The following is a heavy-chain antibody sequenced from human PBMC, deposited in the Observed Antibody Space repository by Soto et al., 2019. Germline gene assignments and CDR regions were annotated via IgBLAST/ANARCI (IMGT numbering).Heavy chain of an antibody. CDR2: IYYSGST. D-gene: IGHD2-2*01. V-gene: IGHV4-59*08. J-gene: IGHJ5*02. Sequence: PSETLSLTCTVSGGSISSYYWSWIRQPPGKGLEWIGYIYYSGSTNYNPSLRSRVTISVDTSKIQFSLKLSSVTAADTAVYYCARSVKSGYCSSTSWYSIGGWFDPGGQGTQVTVSS. CDR3: ARSVKSGYCSSTSWYSIGGWFDP. CDR1: GGSISSYY.